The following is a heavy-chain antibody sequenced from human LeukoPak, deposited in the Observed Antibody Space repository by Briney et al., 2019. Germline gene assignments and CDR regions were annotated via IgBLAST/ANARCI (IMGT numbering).Heavy chain of an antibody. CDR1: GGSISSGGSY. D-gene: IGHD3-3*01. CDR3: ARAALFSIFGVVRGYYGMDV. J-gene: IGHJ6*02. CDR2: IYYSGST. V-gene: IGHV4-39*01. Sequence: PSETLSLTCTVSGGSISSGGSYWSWIRQPPGKGLEWIGSIYYSGSTYYNPSLKSRVTISVDTSKNQFSLKLSSVTAADTAVYYCARAALFSIFGVVRGYYGMDVWGQGTTVTVSS.